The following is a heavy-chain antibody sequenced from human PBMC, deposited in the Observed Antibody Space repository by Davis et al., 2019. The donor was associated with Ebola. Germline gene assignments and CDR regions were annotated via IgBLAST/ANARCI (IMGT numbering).Heavy chain of an antibody. CDR1: GYTFTSYG. V-gene: IGHV1-18*01. Sequence: ASVKVSCKASGYTFTSYGISWVRQAPGQGLEWMGWISGYNGNTNYAQKVQGRVTMNTDTSTNTAYMELRSLRSDDTAVYYCARALDSSSWGKNHYHYYGLDVWGQGTTVTVSS. CDR2: ISGYNGNT. J-gene: IGHJ6*02. CDR3: ARALDSSSWGKNHYHYYGLDV. D-gene: IGHD6-13*01.